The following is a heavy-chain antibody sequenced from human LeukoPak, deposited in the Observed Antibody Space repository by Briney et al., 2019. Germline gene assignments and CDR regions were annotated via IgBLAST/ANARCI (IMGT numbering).Heavy chain of an antibody. D-gene: IGHD1-14*01. CDR1: GYTFSMYN. CDR2: INPSGGT. Sequence: ASVKVSCKASGYTFSMYNMHWVRQAPGQGLEWMGIINPSGGTSYAQKLQGRITMTRDTSTSTLYMELSSLRSEDTAVYYCAADMEPTDPYNWVDPWGQGTLVTVSS. CDR3: AADMEPTDPYNWVDP. J-gene: IGHJ5*02. V-gene: IGHV1-46*01.